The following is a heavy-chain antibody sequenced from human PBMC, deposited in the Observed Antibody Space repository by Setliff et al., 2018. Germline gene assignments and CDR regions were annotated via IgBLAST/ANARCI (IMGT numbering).Heavy chain of an antibody. J-gene: IGHJ3*02. CDR2: INHSGST. D-gene: IGHD2-2*01. CDR1: GGSFSGYS. Sequence: PSETLSLTCAVYGGSFSGYSWTWIRHPPGKGLEWIGDINHSGSTNYNSSLRSRVTISVDTSKNQFSLILRSVTAADTAVYYCARGRMRGSCSGPSCTYDPFDIWGQGTPVTVSS. V-gene: IGHV4-34*01. CDR3: ARGRMRGSCSGPSCTYDPFDI.